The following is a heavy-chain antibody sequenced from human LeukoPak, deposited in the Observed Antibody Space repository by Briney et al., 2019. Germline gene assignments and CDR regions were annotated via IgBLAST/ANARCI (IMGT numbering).Heavy chain of an antibody. CDR3: AKLMAGTRVGMDV. J-gene: IGHJ6*02. CDR1: GFTFDAYA. CDR2: ISWNNSSI. V-gene: IGHV3-9*01. Sequence: PGRSLRLSCAASGFTFDAYAMHWVRQAPGKGLEWVSGISWNNSSIGYADSVKGRFTISRDNAKNSLYLQMNSLRAADTAFYYCAKLMAGTRVGMDVWGQGTMVTVSS. D-gene: IGHD6-19*01.